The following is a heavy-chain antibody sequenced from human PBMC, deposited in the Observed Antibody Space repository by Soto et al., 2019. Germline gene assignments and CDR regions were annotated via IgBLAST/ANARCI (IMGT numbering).Heavy chain of an antibody. J-gene: IGHJ4*02. V-gene: IGHV3-23*01. CDR2: ISGSGGST. CDR1: GFTFSSYA. D-gene: IGHD6-19*01. Sequence: GGSLRLSCAASGFTFSSYAMSWVRQAPGKGLEWVSAISGSGGSTYYADSVKGRFTISRDNSKNTLYLQMNSLRAEDTAVYYCAKGPAGYSSGWYVGKNYYFDYWGQGTLVTVSS. CDR3: AKGPAGYSSGWYVGKNYYFDY.